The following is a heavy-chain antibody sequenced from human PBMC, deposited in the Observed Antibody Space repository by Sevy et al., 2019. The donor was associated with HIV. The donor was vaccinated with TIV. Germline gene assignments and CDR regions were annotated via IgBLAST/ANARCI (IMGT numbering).Heavy chain of an antibody. V-gene: IGHV3-30-3*01. D-gene: IGHD3-10*01. J-gene: IGHJ4*02. CDR2: ISYDGSNK. Sequence: GGSLRLSCAASGFTFSSYAMHWVRQAPGKGLEWVAVISYDGSNKYYAHSVKGRFTISRDNSKNTLYLQMNSLRAEDTAVFYCARDRLVRADFDYWGQGTLVTVSS. CDR3: ARDRLVRADFDY. CDR1: GFTFSSYA.